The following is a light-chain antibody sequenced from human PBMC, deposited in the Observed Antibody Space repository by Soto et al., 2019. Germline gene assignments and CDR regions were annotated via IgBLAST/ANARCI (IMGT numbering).Light chain of an antibody. J-gene: IGLJ1*01. V-gene: IGLV2-14*01. CDR2: EVS. CDR1: SSDIGNYDY. CDR3: SSYTRTSAYV. Sequence: QSALTQPASVSGSPGQSITISCTGTSSDIGNYDYVSWFQQHPGKAPKLLISEVSNRPSGVSYRFSGSKSGTTASLPISGLQAEDEADYYCSSYTRTSAYVFGGGTQVTVL.